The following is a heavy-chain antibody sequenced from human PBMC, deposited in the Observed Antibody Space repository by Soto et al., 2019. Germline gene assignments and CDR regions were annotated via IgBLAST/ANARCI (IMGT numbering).Heavy chain of an antibody. CDR1: GFTVSSNY. V-gene: IGHV3-53*04. CDR2: IYSGGST. J-gene: IGHJ5*02. CDR3: AREVGHGWFDP. Sequence: EVQLVESGGGLVQPGGSLRLSCAASGFTVSSNYMSWVRQAPGKGLEWVSVIYSGGSTYYADSVKGRFTISRHNSKNKMYIQMNSLRADDTAVYYCAREVGHGWFDPWGQGTLVTVSS.